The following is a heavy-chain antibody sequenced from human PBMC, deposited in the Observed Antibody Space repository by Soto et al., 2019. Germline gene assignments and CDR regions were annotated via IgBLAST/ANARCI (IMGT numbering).Heavy chain of an antibody. D-gene: IGHD2-8*01. Sequence: GSGKVSCKASGYTFTSYDINWVRQATGQGLEWMGWMNPNSGNTGYAQKFQGRVTMTRNTSISTAYMELSSLRSEDTAVYYCARIVLSGGAFDIWGQGTMVTVSS. CDR1: GYTFTSYD. J-gene: IGHJ3*02. CDR3: ARIVLSGGAFDI. CDR2: MNPNSGNT. V-gene: IGHV1-8*01.